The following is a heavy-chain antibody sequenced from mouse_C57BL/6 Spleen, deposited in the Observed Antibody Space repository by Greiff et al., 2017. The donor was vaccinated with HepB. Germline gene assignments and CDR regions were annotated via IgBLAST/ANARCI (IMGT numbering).Heavy chain of an antibody. CDR2: IYPGSGNT. J-gene: IGHJ1*03. Sequence: QVQLKESGAELVRPGASVKLSCKASGYTFTDYYINWVKQRPGQGLEWIARIYPGSGNTYYNEKFKGKATLTAEKSSSTAYMQLSSLTSEDSAVYFCAIESTGYFDVWGTGTTVTVSS. V-gene: IGHV1-76*01. D-gene: IGHD5-1*01. CDR3: AIESTGYFDV. CDR1: GYTFTDYY.